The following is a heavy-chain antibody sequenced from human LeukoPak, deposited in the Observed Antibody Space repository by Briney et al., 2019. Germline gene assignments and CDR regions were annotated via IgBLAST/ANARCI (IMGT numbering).Heavy chain of an antibody. CDR3: ARDSYVDSEAVRWFDP. Sequence: GGSLRLSCAASGLTVSSNYMSWVRQAPGKGLEWVSVIYRGGPTYYADSVKGRFTISGDNSKNTLYLQMNSLRDEDTAVYYCARDSYVDSEAVRWFDPWGQGTLVTVSS. CDR1: GLTVSSNY. V-gene: IGHV3-66*01. D-gene: IGHD4-17*01. J-gene: IGHJ5*02. CDR2: IYRGGPT.